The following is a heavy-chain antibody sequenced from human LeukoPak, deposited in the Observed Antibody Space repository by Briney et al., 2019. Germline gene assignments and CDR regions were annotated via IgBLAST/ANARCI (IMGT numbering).Heavy chain of an antibody. V-gene: IGHV4-59*01. D-gene: IGHD2-21*02. CDR3: ARATVVTRFDS. Sequence: TSETLSLTCTVSGVSISSYYWSWIRQSPGKGLEWIGYIYYSGNTNYNPSLNSRVTISVDTSKNQFSLRLTSVTAADTAVYYCARATVVTRFDSWGQGTLLTVSS. J-gene: IGHJ4*02. CDR1: GVSISSYY. CDR2: IYYSGNT.